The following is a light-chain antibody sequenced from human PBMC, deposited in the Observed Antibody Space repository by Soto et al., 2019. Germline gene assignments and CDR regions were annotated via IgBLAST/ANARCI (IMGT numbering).Light chain of an antibody. CDR2: EGS. Sequence: QSVLTQPASVSGSPGQSITISCTGTSSDVGSYNLVSWYQQHPGKAPKLMIYEGSKRPSGVSNRFSGSKSGNTASLTIAGLQAEDEADYCCCSYAGSSTSHVVFGGGTELTVL. V-gene: IGLV2-23*01. CDR1: SSDVGSYNL. J-gene: IGLJ2*01. CDR3: CSYAGSSTSHVV.